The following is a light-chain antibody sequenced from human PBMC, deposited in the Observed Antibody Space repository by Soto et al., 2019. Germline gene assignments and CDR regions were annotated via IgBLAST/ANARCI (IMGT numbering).Light chain of an antibody. V-gene: IGLV2-14*01. CDR1: SSDVGGYSY. CDR2: ADS. J-gene: IGLJ1*01. CDR3: TSYTSSITHV. Sequence: QSVLTQPASVSGSPGQSITISFTGTSSDVGGYSYFSLYQQHPGKAPKLMIYADSNRPSGVSNRFSGSKSGNTASLTISGLQAEDEADYYCTSYTSSITHVFGTGTKVTVL.